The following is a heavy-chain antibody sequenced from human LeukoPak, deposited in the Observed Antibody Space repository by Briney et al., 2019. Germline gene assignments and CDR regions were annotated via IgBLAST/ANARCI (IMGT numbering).Heavy chain of an antibody. J-gene: IGHJ4*02. V-gene: IGHV3-33*01. CDR2: IWYDGSNK. D-gene: IGHD3-3*01. CDR3: ARDGSLEWTPYYFDY. CDR1: GFTFSSYG. Sequence: SGGSLRLSCAASGFTFSSYGIHWVRQAPGKGLEWVAVIWYDGSNKYYADSVKGRFTISRDNSKNTLFLQMNSLRVEDTAVYYCARDGSLEWTPYYFDYWAQGPLVTVSS.